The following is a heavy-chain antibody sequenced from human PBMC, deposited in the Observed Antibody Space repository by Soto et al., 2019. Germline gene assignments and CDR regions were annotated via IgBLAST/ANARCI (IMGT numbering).Heavy chain of an antibody. CDR2: ISSSSTYI. D-gene: IGHD1-26*01. J-gene: IGHJ6*04. V-gene: IGHV3-21*01. CDR3: ARDQVGALYYFYYGLDV. CDR1: VFTFRTYS. Sequence: PGGSLRLSCAASVFTFRTYSINWVRQSPGMGPEWVASISSSSTYIYYADSVRGRFTVSRDNAKSSMYLQMNSLRVEDTAVYYCARDQVGALYYFYYGLDVWGKGTTVTVS.